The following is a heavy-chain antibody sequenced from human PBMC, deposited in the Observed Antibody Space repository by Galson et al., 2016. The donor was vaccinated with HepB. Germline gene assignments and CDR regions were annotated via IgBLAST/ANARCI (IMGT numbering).Heavy chain of an antibody. CDR3: AKEMRWLKLGLDY. CDR1: GFTFTDHA. V-gene: IGHV3-23*01. J-gene: IGHJ4*02. Sequence: SLRLSCAASGFTFTDHAMSWVRLVPGKGLEWVAVVSGNGGTIYYSDSVKGRFTISRDNSKNTLYLQMNSLRAEGTATYYCAKEMRWLKLGLDYWGQGTRVTVSS. CDR2: VSGNGGTI. D-gene: IGHD5-24*01.